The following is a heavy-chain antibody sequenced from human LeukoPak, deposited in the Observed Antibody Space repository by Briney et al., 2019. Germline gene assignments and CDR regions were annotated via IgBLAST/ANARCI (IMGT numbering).Heavy chain of an antibody. CDR1: GFTFSNYA. CDR3: AKGASSSWYDY. Sequence: GGSLRLSCAASGFTFSNYAMSWVRQARGKGGGGVSAISGSGGRTYYADSVKGRFTFSRDYSKYTLYLQMNSLRSEDTAVYYCAKGASSSWYDYWGQGTLVTVSS. V-gene: IGHV3-23*01. D-gene: IGHD6-13*01. J-gene: IGHJ4*02. CDR2: ISGSGGRT.